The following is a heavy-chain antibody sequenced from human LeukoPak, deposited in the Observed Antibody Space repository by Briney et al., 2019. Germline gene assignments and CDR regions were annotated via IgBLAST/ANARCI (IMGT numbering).Heavy chain of an antibody. D-gene: IGHD2-15*01. J-gene: IGHJ5*02. V-gene: IGHV3-21*01. Sequence: GGSLRLSCAASGFTFSSYSMNWVRQAPGKGLEWVSSISSSSYIYYADSVKGRFTISRDNAKNSLYLQMNSLRAEDTAVYYCARSVLPLPTNWFDPWGQGTLVTVSS. CDR1: GFTFSSYS. CDR2: ISSSSYI. CDR3: ARSVLPLPTNWFDP.